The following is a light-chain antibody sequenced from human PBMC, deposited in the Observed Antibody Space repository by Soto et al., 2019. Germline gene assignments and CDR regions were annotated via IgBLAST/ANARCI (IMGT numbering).Light chain of an antibody. V-gene: IGKV2-28*01. CDR3: MPALQTPFT. CDR2: LGS. CDR1: QSLLHSNGYNY. Sequence: DIVMTQSPLSLPVTPGEPASISCRSSQSLLHSNGYNYLDWYLQKPGQSPQLLIYLGSNRASGVPDRFSGRGSGTDFKLKISSVEAEDVGVYYCMPALQTPFTLGPGTKVDIK. J-gene: IGKJ3*01.